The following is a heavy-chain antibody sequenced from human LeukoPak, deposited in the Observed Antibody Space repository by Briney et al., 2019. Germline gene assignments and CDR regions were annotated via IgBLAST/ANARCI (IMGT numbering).Heavy chain of an antibody. V-gene: IGHV6-1*01. CDR1: GCSVSSTSAA. CDR2: TYYRSKWYN. J-gene: IGHJ4*02. D-gene: IGHD3-22*01. Sequence: SQTLSLTCAISGCSVSSTSAAWHWIRQSPSRGLECLRRTYYRSKWYNDYAVYVKIRIIINQDTYKSQSSLQLTSVTPDGTAVQYSARGGAYDSSGHNGRFVYWGQEALVTVSS. CDR3: ARGGAYDSSGHNGRFVY.